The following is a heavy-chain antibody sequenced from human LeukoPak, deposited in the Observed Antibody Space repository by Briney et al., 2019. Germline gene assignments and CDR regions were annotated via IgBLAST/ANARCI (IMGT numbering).Heavy chain of an antibody. Sequence: GASVKVSCKASGYTFTSYGIRWVRQAPGQGLEWMGWISAYNGNTNYAQKLQGRVTMTTDTSTSTAYMELRSLRSDDTAVYYCARDRGYYDSSGYYFDYWGQGTLVTVSS. D-gene: IGHD3-22*01. CDR1: GYTFTSYG. V-gene: IGHV1-18*01. CDR2: ISAYNGNT. CDR3: ARDRGYYDSSGYYFDY. J-gene: IGHJ4*02.